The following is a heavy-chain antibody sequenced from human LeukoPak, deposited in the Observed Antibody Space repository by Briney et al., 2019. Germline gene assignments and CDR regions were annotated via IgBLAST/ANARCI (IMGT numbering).Heavy chain of an antibody. Sequence: ASVKVSCKASGYTFTGYYMHWVRQPPGQGLEWMGWINPNSGGTNYAQKFQGRVTMIRDTSISTAYMELSRLRSDDTAVYYCARVTRSSWSWIFDYWGQGTLVTVSS. J-gene: IGHJ4*02. CDR2: INPNSGGT. CDR3: ARVTRSSWSWIFDY. V-gene: IGHV1-2*02. CDR1: GYTFTGYY. D-gene: IGHD6-13*01.